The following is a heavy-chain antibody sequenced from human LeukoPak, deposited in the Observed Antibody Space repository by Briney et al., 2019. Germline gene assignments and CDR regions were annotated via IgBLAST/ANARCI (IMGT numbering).Heavy chain of an antibody. V-gene: IGHV3-53*01. CDR1: GFTITTNY. Sequence: GGSLRLSCAASGFTITTNYMNWVRQAPGKGLEWVSVIYGDDETNYADSVKGRFTISRDNSKNTLYLQMNSLRADDTAVYYCAREAVMPVAPVKIGTSDRPLSEYYGLDVWGQGTTVTVS. J-gene: IGHJ6*02. CDR3: AREAVMPVAPVKIGTSDRPLSEYYGLDV. D-gene: IGHD1/OR15-1a*01. CDR2: IYGDDET.